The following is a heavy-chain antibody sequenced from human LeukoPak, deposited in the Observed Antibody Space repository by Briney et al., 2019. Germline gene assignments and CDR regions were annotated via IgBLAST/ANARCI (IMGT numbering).Heavy chain of an antibody. Sequence: SETLSLTCTVSGGSIRSSYYYWGWIRQSPGRGLEWIGNIYYSGTTYYNPSLKSRVTISVDTSKNQFSLKLSSVTAADTAVYYCARYPSRTVPWFGGEPWGQGTLVTVSS. CDR3: ARYPSRTVPWFGGEP. D-gene: IGHD3-10*01. V-gene: IGHV4-39*07. CDR1: GGSIRSSYYY. J-gene: IGHJ5*02. CDR2: IYYSGTT.